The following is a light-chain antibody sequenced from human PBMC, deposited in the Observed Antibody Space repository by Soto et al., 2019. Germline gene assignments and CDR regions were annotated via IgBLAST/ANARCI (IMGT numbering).Light chain of an antibody. CDR2: GAS. CDR3: QQYNNCPPCT. J-gene: IGKJ1*01. CDR1: QSVSSN. Sequence: EIVMTQSPATLSVSPGERATLSCRASQSVSSNLAWYQLKPGQAPRLLIYGASTRATGIPASFSGSGSGTEFTLTITSLQSEDFAVYYCQQYNNCPPCTFGQGTKVEIK. V-gene: IGKV3-15*01.